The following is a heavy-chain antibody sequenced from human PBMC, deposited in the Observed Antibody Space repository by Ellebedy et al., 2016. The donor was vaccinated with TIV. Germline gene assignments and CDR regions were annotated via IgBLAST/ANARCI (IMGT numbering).Heavy chain of an antibody. CDR2: MNTDGSSI. Sequence: GGPLRLSCAASGFTFSSYWMHWVRQAPGKGLVWVSRMNTDGSSISYADSVKGRFTISRDNAKNTLYLQMNSLRAEDTAVYYCARGGLPAAKDFWGQGTLVTVSS. J-gene: IGHJ4*02. CDR1: GFTFSSYW. CDR3: ARGGLPAAKDF. D-gene: IGHD2-2*01. V-gene: IGHV3-74*01.